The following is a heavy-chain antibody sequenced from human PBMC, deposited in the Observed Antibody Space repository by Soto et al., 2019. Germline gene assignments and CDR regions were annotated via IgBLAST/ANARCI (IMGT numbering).Heavy chain of an antibody. CDR3: ARVGGGAAAGTGTFDY. D-gene: IGHD6-13*01. CDR2: INAGNGNT. J-gene: IGHJ4*02. Sequence: ASVKVSCKASGYTFTSYAMHWVRQAPGQRLEWMGWINAGNGNTKYSQKFQGRVTITRDTSASTAYMELSSLRSEDTAVYYCARVGGGAAAGTGTFDYWGQGTLVTVSS. V-gene: IGHV1-3*01. CDR1: GYTFTSYA.